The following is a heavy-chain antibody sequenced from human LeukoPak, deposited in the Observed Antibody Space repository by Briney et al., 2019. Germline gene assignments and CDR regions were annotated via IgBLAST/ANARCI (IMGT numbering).Heavy chain of an antibody. CDR2: INHSGST. V-gene: IGHV4-34*01. J-gene: IGHJ6*03. CDR3: AREASGVVTAIRGAFYYYYMDV. D-gene: IGHD2-21*02. CDR1: GGSFSGYY. Sequence: PSETLSLTCAVYGGSFSGYYWSWIRQPPGKGLEWIGEINHSGSTNYNPSLKRRVTISVDTSKNQFSLKLSSVTAADTAVYYCAREASGVVTAIRGAFYYYYMDVWGKGTTVTVSS.